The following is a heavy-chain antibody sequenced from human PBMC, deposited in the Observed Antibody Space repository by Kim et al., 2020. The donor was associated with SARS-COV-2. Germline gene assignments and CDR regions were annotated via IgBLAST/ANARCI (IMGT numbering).Heavy chain of an antibody. CDR1: GFDFGIYA. Sequence: GGSLRLSCAASGFDFGIYAMSWVRQAPGKGLEWDSTIGGIDGAIFYADSVRGRFTISRDNFQNILYLQMTNLRIEDTAMYFCARRPGTAARGTAHFDPWGQGTLVTVSS. CDR3: ARRPGTAARGTAHFDP. D-gene: IGHD6-13*01. CDR2: IGGIDGAI. J-gene: IGHJ5*02. V-gene: IGHV3-23*01.